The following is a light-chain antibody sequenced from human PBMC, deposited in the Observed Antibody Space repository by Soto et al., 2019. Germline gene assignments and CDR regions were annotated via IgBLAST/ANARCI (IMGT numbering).Light chain of an antibody. CDR2: GAS. J-gene: IGKJ2*01. V-gene: IGKV3-20*01. Sequence: EIVLPQSPGTLSLYPGERATLSCRASQSVSSSYLAWYQQKPGQAPRLLIYGASSRATGIPDRFSVSGSGTDFTLTISSLEPEDLAVYYCQRYGSSPPYTFGQGTNLEIK. CDR3: QRYGSSPPYT. CDR1: QSVSSSY.